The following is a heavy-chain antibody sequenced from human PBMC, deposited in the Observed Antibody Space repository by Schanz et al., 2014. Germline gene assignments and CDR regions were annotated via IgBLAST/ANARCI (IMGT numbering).Heavy chain of an antibody. V-gene: IGHV3-33*08. J-gene: IGHJ6*04. Sequence: VQLVESGGGLVQPRGSLRLSCAASEFSFSSFGMNWVRQAPGKGLEWVAVMWNDGIKTHYADSVKGRFTISRDNAKNSLYLQMNSLRAEDTAVYYCARDLSSLIQGDVWGKGTTVTVSS. D-gene: IGHD2-2*01. CDR1: EFSFSSFG. CDR3: ARDLSSLIQGDV. CDR2: MWNDGIKT.